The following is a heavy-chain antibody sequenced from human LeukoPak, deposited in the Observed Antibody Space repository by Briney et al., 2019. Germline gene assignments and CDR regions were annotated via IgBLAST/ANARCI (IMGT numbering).Heavy chain of an antibody. CDR2: IRYDGSNK. CDR3: ARGGPYYYDSIGAFDI. D-gene: IGHD3-22*01. V-gene: IGHV3-30*02. CDR1: GFTFSRYG. J-gene: IGHJ3*02. Sequence: PGGSLRLSCAASGFTFSRYGMHWVRQAPGKGLEWVAFIRYDGSNKYYADSVKGRFTISRGNSKNTLYLQMNSLRAEDTAVYYCARGGPYYYDSIGAFDIWGQGTMVTVSS.